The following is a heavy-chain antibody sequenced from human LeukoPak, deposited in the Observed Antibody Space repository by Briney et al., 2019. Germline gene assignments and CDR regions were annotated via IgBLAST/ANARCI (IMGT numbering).Heavy chain of an antibody. CDR2: IIPIFGTA. J-gene: IGHJ4*02. V-gene: IGHV1-69*05. D-gene: IGHD4-17*01. Sequence: ASVKVSCKASGGTFSSYDISWVRQAPGQGLEWMGRIIPIFGTANYAQKFQGRVTITTDESTSTAYMELSSLRSEDTAVYYCARGSGDGYFDYWGQGTLVTVSS. CDR1: GGTFSSYD. CDR3: ARGSGDGYFDY.